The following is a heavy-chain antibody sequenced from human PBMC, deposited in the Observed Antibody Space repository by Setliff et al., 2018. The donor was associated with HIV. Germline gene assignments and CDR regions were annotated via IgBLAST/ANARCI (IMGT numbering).Heavy chain of an antibody. J-gene: IGHJ4*02. CDR3: ARTSYNFWGGPDS. CDR2: IYNSAST. D-gene: IGHD3-3*01. V-gene: IGHV4-39*02. Sequence: PSETLSLTCTVSGASINSGYDYWVWIRQPPGKGLQWIGSIYNSASTYYSPSLKRRVIMSVDTSKNRFSLRLSSVSAADTAVYYCARTSYNFWGGPDSWGQGTLGTVSS. CDR1: GASINSGYDY.